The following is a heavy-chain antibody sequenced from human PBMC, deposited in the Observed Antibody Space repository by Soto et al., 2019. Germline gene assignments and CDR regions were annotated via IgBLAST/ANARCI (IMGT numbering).Heavy chain of an antibody. CDR1: GYTFTGYY. D-gene: IGHD6-19*01. CDR2: INPNSGGT. J-gene: IGHJ4*02. V-gene: IGHV1-2*04. CDR3: ARDPGYSSGCEFDY. Sequence: ASVKVSCKASGYTFTGYYMHWVRQAPGQGLEWMGWINPNSGGTNYAQKFQGWVTMTRDTSISTAYMELSRLRSDDTAVYYCARDPGYSSGCEFDYWGQGTLVTVSS.